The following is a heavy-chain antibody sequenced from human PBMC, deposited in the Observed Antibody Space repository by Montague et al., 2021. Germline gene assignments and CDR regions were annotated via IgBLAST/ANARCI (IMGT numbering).Heavy chain of an antibody. V-gene: IGHV4-59*08. CDR1: SGSIFHAH. J-gene: IGHJ5*02. CDR3: AKQGYVGSGTSYKVFDH. D-gene: IGHD3-10*01. CDR2: MYYGGAT. Sequence: SETLSLTCTVSSGSIFHAHWSWIRQPPGKGLQWLGSMYYGGATSYNPSLNSRVTMSIDTSTNQFSLKLSSVTAADTAVYYCAKQGYVGSGTSYKVFDHWGQGILVTVSS.